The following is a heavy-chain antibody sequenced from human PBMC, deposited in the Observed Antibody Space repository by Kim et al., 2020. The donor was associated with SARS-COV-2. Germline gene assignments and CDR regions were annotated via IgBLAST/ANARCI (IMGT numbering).Heavy chain of an antibody. J-gene: IGHJ3*02. CDR1: GYSFTSYW. D-gene: IGHD3-10*01. Sequence: GESLKISCKGSGYSFTSYWIGWVRQMPGKGLEWMGIIYPGDSDTRYSPSFQGQVTISADKSTSTAYLQWSSLKASDTAMYYCARQGPMVRGVIITQPEWAFDIWGQGTMVTVSS. CDR3: ARQGPMVRGVIITQPEWAFDI. CDR2: IYPGDSDT. V-gene: IGHV5-51*01.